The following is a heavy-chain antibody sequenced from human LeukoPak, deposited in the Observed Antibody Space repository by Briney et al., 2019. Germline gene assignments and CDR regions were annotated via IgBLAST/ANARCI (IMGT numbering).Heavy chain of an antibody. V-gene: IGHV4-39*07. CDR3: ARLGGFPVIVAWEGY. CDR1: GGSISSSSYY. D-gene: IGHD3-22*01. CDR2: IYYSGST. J-gene: IGHJ4*02. Sequence: SETLSLTCTVSGGSISSSSYYWGWIRQPPGKGLEWIGSIYYSGSTYYNPSLKSRVTISVDTSKNQFSLKLSSVTAADTAVYYCARLGGFPVIVAWEGYWGQGTLVTVSS.